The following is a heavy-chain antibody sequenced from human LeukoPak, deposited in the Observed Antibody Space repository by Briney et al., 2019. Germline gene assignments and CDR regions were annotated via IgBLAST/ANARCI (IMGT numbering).Heavy chain of an antibody. CDR2: ISSSGSTK. CDR1: GFTFSGYY. CDR3: AKDGAGDYGSGSYYDH. V-gene: IGHV3-11*01. D-gene: IGHD3-10*01. Sequence: GGSLRLSCAASGFTFSGYYMSWIRQAPGKGLEWVAYISSSGSTKYYADSVKGRFTISRDNAKNSLFLQMNSLRAEDTAVYYCAKDGAGDYGSGSYYDHWGQGTLVTVSS. J-gene: IGHJ4*02.